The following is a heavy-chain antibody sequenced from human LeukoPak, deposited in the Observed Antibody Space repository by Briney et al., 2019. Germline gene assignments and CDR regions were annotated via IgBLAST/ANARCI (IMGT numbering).Heavy chain of an antibody. Sequence: ASVKVSCKASGGTFSSYAISWVRQAPGQELEWMGGIIPIFGTANYAQKFQGRVTITADESTSTAYMDLSSLRSEDTAVYYCAREGGRADSAAIDSWGQGTLVTVSS. CDR1: GGTFSSYA. V-gene: IGHV1-69*13. CDR2: IIPIFGTA. J-gene: IGHJ4*02. D-gene: IGHD6-13*01. CDR3: AREGGRADSAAIDS.